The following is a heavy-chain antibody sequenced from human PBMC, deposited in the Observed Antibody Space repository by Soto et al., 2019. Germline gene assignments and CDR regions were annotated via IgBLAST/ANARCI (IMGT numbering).Heavy chain of an antibody. J-gene: IGHJ6*02. CDR2: IYYSGST. CDR3: ARDSSYCGGDCSDYYYYGMDV. V-gene: IGHV4-31*03. D-gene: IGHD2-21*02. CDR1: GGSISSGGYY. Sequence: SETLSLTCTVSGGSISSGGYYWSWIRQHPGKGLEWIGYIYYSGSTYYNPSLKSRVTISVDTSKNQFSLKLSSVTAADTAVYYCARDSSYCGGDCSDYYYYGMDVWGQGTTVTVS.